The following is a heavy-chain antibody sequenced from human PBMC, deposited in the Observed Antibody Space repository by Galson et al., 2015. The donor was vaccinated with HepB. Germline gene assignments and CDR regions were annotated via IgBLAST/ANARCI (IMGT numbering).Heavy chain of an antibody. J-gene: IGHJ4*02. CDR1: GFTFSGSA. Sequence: SLRLSCAASGFTFSGSATHWVRQASGKGLEWVGLITGKADSYATSYAASVKARFTISRDDSKNKAYLQMNSLTTEDTAVYYCFRQGDRIDYWGQGTLVTVSS. CDR3: FRQGDRIDY. D-gene: IGHD2-21*02. CDR2: ITGKADSYAT. V-gene: IGHV3-73*01.